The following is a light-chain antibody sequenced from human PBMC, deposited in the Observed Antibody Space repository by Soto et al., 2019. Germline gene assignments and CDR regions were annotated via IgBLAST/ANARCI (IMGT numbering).Light chain of an antibody. Sequence: EIVLTQSPATLSLSPGERATLSCRASQSVSSYLAWYQQKPGQAPRLLIYGASNRATGIPARFSGSGSGTDFTLTISSLEPEDFAVYYCQQRSNWPALTFGGGTRLEIK. CDR3: QQRSNWPALT. CDR2: GAS. J-gene: IGKJ5*01. V-gene: IGKV3-11*01. CDR1: QSVSSY.